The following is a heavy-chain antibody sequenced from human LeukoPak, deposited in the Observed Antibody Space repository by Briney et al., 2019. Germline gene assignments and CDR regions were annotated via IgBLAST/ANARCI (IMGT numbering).Heavy chain of an antibody. CDR2: IWYDGSKK. V-gene: IGHV3-33*01. CDR3: AREVNYGDYFDY. D-gene: IGHD4-17*01. CDR1: GFTFSTYV. J-gene: IGHJ4*02. Sequence: SGGSLRLSCAASGFTFSTYVMHWVRQAPGKGLEWVAVIWYDGSKKDYADSVKGRFTISRDNSKNTLYLQMNSLRAEDTAVYYCAREVNYGDYFDYWGQGTLVTVSS.